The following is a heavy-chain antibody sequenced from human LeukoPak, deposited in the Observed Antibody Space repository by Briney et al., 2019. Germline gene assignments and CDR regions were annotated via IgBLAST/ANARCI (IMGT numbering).Heavy chain of an antibody. CDR3: AREPRYCSRTTSCYHANYFYCMDV. CDR1: GGSISSGSYY. D-gene: IGHD2-2*01. CDR2: IYYSGST. Sequence: SQTLSLTCTVSGGSISSGSYYWSWIRQPAGKGLEWIGYIYYSGSTSYNPSLKSRVTISVDTSKNQFSLKLNSVTAADTAVYYCAREPRYCSRTTSCYHANYFYCMDVWGKGTTVTVSS. V-gene: IGHV4-61*10. J-gene: IGHJ6*03.